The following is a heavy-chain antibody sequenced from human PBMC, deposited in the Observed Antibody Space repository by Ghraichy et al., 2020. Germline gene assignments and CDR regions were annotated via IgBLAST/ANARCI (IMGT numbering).Heavy chain of an antibody. D-gene: IGHD3-3*01. CDR1: GFSLSTSGVS. CDR3: AHSRITIFGVVNEGFDP. Sequence: SGPTLVKPTQTLPLTCTFSGFSLSTSGVSLGWIRHPPAKALQRLALIYWIGDNRYSPSLKSRLTITKDTSKNQVVLTMTNMDPVDTATYYCAHSRITIFGVVNEGFDPWGQGTLVTVSS. CDR2: IYWIGDN. J-gene: IGHJ5*02. V-gene: IGHV2-5*01.